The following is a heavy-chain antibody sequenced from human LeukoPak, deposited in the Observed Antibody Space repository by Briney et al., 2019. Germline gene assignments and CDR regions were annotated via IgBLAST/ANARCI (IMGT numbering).Heavy chain of an antibody. CDR2: ISGSGGST. Sequence: GGSLRLSCAASGFTFSSYAMSWVRQAPGKGLEWVSAISGSGGSTYYADSVKGRFTVSRDSSKNTLSLQMNSLRAEDTAVYYCARGWAATGIHNWGQGTLVTVSS. CDR3: ARGWAATGIHN. V-gene: IGHV3-23*01. D-gene: IGHD6-13*01. J-gene: IGHJ4*02. CDR1: GFTFSSYA.